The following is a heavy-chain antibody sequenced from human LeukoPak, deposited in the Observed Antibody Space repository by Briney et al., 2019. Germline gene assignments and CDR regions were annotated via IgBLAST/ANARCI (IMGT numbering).Heavy chain of an antibody. Sequence: SETLSLTCTVSGGSISTYYWNWIRQPPGKGLEWIGYIYYTGSTNYNPSLKSRVTISVDTSKNQFSLKLSSVTAADTAVYYCARDRQWGSSGWYNWFDPWGQGTLVTVSS. CDR2: IYYTGST. V-gene: IGHV4-59*01. CDR1: GGSISTYY. D-gene: IGHD6-19*01. J-gene: IGHJ5*02. CDR3: ARDRQWGSSGWYNWFDP.